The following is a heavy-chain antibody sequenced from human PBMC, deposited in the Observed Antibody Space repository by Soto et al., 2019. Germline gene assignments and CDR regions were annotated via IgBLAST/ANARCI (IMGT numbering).Heavy chain of an antibody. Sequence: SVKVSCKTSGGTFSSYSISWVRQAPGQGLEWMGGIIPIFGTAHYAQRFQGRVTITADESTSTAYMDLSSMRSEDTAVYYCARERYSVLGKTFDFWGQGNLVTVSS. J-gene: IGHJ4*02. V-gene: IGHV1-69*13. CDR2: IIPIFGTA. CDR3: ARERYSVLGKTFDF. D-gene: IGHD5-18*01. CDR1: GGTFSSYS.